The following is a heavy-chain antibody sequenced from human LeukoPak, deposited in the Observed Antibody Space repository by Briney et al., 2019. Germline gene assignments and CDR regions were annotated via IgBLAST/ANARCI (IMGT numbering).Heavy chain of an antibody. D-gene: IGHD6-6*01. V-gene: IGHV1-2*02. CDR3: ARGQVSSPEDY. J-gene: IGHJ4*02. CDR1: GYTFTGYY. CDR2: VNPNSGDT. Sequence: GASVKVSCKASGYTFTGYYMHWVRQAPGHGLEWMGWVNPNSGDTNYAQKFQGRVTMTRNTSITAGYMELSTLRFDDTAIYYCARGQVSSPEDYWGQGTLVTVSS.